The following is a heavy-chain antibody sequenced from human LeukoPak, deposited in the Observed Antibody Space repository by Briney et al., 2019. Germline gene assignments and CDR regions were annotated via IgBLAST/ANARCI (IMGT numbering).Heavy chain of an antibody. D-gene: IGHD4-11*01. Sequence: GGSLRLSCAASGFTFSSYSMNWVRQAPGKGLEWVSSISSSSGYIYYADSVKGRFTISRDNAKNSLYLQMNSLRAEDTAVYYCARESAVTTCFDYWGQGTLVTVSS. CDR3: ARESAVTTCFDY. J-gene: IGHJ4*02. V-gene: IGHV3-21*01. CDR2: ISSSSGYI. CDR1: GFTFSSYS.